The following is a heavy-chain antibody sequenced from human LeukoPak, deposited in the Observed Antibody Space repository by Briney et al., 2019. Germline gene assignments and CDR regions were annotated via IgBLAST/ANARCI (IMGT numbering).Heavy chain of an antibody. CDR2: IKQDGSDK. V-gene: IGHV3-7*03. D-gene: IGHD3-9*01. J-gene: IGHJ1*01. CDR1: GFTFSNYY. Sequence: PGGSLRLSCVASGFTFSNYYMNWVRQAPGKGLEWVANIKQDGSDKAYVDSVKGRFTISRDNAKNSLYLQMNSLRAEDTGVYYCVTVKNVNADITFQYWGQGTLVTVSS. CDR3: VTVKNVNADITFQY.